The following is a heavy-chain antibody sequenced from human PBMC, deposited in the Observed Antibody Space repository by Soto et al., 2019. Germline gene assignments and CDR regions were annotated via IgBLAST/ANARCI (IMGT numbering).Heavy chain of an antibody. CDR2: IYYSGST. CDR3: ASTVIAYGDYSYYFDY. CDR1: GGSVSSGSYY. V-gene: IGHV4-61*01. J-gene: IGHJ4*01. D-gene: IGHD4-17*01. Sequence: KTSETLSLTCTVSGGSVSSGSYYWSWIRQPPGKGLEWIGYIYYSGSTNYNPSLKSRVTISVDTSKNQVSLKLSSVTAADRAVYYCASTVIAYGDYSYYFDYWGRGTLVTVSS.